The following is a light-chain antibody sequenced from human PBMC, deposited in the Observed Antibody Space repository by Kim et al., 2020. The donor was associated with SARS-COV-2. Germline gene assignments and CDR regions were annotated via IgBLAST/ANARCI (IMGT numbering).Light chain of an antibody. V-gene: IGLV1-47*01. CDR2: RNN. Sequence: GQRFTISCSRSCSNTGSNLVYWYQQLPGTAPKLLIYRNNHRPSGVPDRFSGSKSGTSASLAISGLRSEDEADYYCAAWDDSLSGVVFGGGTQLTVL. J-gene: IGLJ2*01. CDR1: CSNTGSNL. CDR3: AAWDDSLSGVV.